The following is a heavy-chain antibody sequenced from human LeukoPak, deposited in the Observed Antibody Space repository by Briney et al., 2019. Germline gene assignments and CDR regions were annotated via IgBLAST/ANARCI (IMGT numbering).Heavy chain of an antibody. Sequence: SVKVSFKASGGTFSSYAISWVRHAPGQGLEWMGGIIPIFGTATYAQKFQGRVTITADESTSTAYMVLSSLRSEDTAVYYCARGGVASGFDYWGQGTLVTVSS. CDR1: GGTFSSYA. CDR3: ARGGVASGFDY. D-gene: IGHD6-19*01. CDR2: IIPIFGTA. V-gene: IGHV1-69*13. J-gene: IGHJ4*02.